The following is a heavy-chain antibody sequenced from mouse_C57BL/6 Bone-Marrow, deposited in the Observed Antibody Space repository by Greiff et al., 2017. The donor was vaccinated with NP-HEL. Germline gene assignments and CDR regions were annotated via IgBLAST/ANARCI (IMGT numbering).Heavy chain of an antibody. CDR3: TTDTTVVATPYYAMDY. Sequence: EVQLKQSGAELVRPGASVKLSCTASGFNIKDYYMHWVKQRPEQGLEWIGRIDPEDGDTEYAPKFQGKATMTADTSSNTAYLQLSSLTSEDTAVYYCTTDTTVVATPYYAMDYWGQGTSVTVSS. CDR1: GFNIKDYY. CDR2: IDPEDGDT. D-gene: IGHD1-1*01. J-gene: IGHJ4*01. V-gene: IGHV14-1*01.